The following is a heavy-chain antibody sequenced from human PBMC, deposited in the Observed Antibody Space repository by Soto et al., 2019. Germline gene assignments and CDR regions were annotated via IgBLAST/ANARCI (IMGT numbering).Heavy chain of an antibody. CDR2: ISSSSSYI. D-gene: IGHD4-4*01. V-gene: IGHV3-21*01. CDR1: GFTFSSYS. J-gene: IGHJ6*02. CDR3: ARYHYSKPYYYGMDV. Sequence: GGSLRLSCAASGFTFSSYSMNWVRQAPGKGLEWVSSISSSSSYIYYADSVKGRFTISRDNAKNSLYLQVNSLRAEDTAVYYCARYHYSKPYYYGMDVWGQGTTVTVSS.